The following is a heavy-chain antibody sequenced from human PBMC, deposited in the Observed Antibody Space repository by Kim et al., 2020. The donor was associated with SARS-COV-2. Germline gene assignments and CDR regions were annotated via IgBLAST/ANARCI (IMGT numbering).Heavy chain of an antibody. CDR1: GGSFSGFY. CDR3: SRRLSNTSAPGSHYCAL. V-gene: IGHV4-34*01. Sequence: SETLSLTCAVYGGSFSGFYWSWIRQPPGRGLEWIGEINHSGRTNYTPSLKSLVTISVDTSKNQFSLKLTSVTAADTAVYYCSRRLSNTSAPGSHYCALWG. D-gene: IGHD3-10*01. J-gene: IGHJ2*01. CDR2: INHSGRT.